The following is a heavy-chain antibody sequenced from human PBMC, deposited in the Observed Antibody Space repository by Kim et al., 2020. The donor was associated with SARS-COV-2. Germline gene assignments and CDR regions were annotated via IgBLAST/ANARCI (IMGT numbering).Heavy chain of an antibody. J-gene: IGHJ6*02. D-gene: IGHD2-2*01. CDR1: GFTFSSYW. CDR2: IKQDGSEK. CDR3: ARGDIVVVPAAMGGDYYYYYGMDV. V-gene: IGHV3-7*01. Sequence: GGSLRLSCAASGFTFSSYWMSWVRQAPGKGLEWVANIKQDGSEKYYVDSVKGRFTISRDNAKNSLYLQMNSLRAEDTAVYYCARGDIVVVPAAMGGDYYYYYGMDVWGQGTTVTVSS.